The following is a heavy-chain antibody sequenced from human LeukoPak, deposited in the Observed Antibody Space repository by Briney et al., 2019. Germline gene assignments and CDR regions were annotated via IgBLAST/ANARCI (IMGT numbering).Heavy chain of an antibody. CDR2: IYYSGST. CDR3: ASLLGRDYYYYGMDV. Sequence: SETLSLTCTVSGGSISSGGYYWSWIRQHPGKGLEWIGYIYYSGSTYYNPSLKSRVTISVDTSKNQFSLRLSSVTAADTAVYYCASLLGRDYYYYGMDVWGQGTTVTVSS. V-gene: IGHV4-31*03. J-gene: IGHJ6*02. CDR1: GGSISSGGYY. D-gene: IGHD3-16*01.